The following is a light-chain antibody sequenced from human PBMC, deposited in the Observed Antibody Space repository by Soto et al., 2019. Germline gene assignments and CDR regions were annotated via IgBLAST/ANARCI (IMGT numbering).Light chain of an antibody. Sequence: QSALTQPASVSGSPGQSITISCTGTSSDVGSYNLVSWYQQHPGKAPKLMIYEGSKRPPGVSNRFSGSKSGNTASLTISGLTDADEADYYCCSYAGSSTYAVFGGGTQLTVL. CDR2: EGS. J-gene: IGLJ7*01. CDR3: CSYAGSSTYAV. V-gene: IGLV2-23*01. CDR1: SSDVGSYNL.